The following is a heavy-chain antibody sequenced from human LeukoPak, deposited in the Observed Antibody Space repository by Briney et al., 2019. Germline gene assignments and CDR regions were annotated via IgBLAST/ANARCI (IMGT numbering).Heavy chain of an antibody. J-gene: IGHJ3*02. CDR2: IYHSGST. CDR3: AGSCRILDIVATIRARLGGNGFDI. Sequence: PSETLSPTCTVSGGSISSSSYYWGWIRQPPGKGLEWIGSIYHSGSTYYNPSLKSRVTIAVETSKNQFSLKLSSVTAVDKAVYYCAGSCRILDIVATIRARLGGNGFDIWGQGTMVTVSS. CDR1: GGSISSSSYY. V-gene: IGHV4-39*07. D-gene: IGHD5-12*01.